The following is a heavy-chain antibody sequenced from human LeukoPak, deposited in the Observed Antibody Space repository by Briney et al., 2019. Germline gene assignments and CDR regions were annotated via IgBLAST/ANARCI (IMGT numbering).Heavy chain of an antibody. CDR2: IRYDGSNK. CDR3: AKDRGGCSSTSCYPKVSTF. V-gene: IGHV3-30*02. D-gene: IGHD2-2*01. CDR1: GFTFSSYG. Sequence: GGSLRLSCAASGFTFSSYGMHWVRQAPGKGLEWGAFIRYDGSNKYYADAVKGRFTICRDNCKNTLYLQMNSLRAEDTAVYYCAKDRGGCSSTSCYPKVSTFGGQGTLVTVSS. J-gene: IGHJ4*02.